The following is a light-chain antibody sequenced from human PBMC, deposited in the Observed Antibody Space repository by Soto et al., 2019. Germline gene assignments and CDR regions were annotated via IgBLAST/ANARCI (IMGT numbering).Light chain of an antibody. CDR1: QTVRNNY. J-gene: IGKJ4*01. V-gene: IGKV3-20*01. CDR2: DAS. CDR3: RQFNSYPLT. Sequence: EFVLTQSPGTLSLSPGERATLSCRASQTVRNNYLAWYQQKPDQPPRLLIHDASSRATGIPDRFSGGGSGTNFTLIISRMEPEDFAVYYCRQFNSYPLTFGGGTKVEIK.